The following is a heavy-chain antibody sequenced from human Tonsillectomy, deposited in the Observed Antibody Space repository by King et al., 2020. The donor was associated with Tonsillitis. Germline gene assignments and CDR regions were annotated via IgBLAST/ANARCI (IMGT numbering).Heavy chain of an antibody. CDR1: GFTVSANY. Sequence: VQLVESGGGLVQPGGSLRLSCAASGFTVSANYMSWVRKAQGKGLEGVSIIYSGGRTDYADSVKGRFTISRQNSKNTVYLQMNRLRAEDTAVYYCARARMQLWSYHFDYWGQGTLVTVSS. CDR3: ARARMQLWSYHFDY. J-gene: IGHJ4*02. V-gene: IGHV3-53*04. CDR2: IYSGGRT. D-gene: IGHD5-18*01.